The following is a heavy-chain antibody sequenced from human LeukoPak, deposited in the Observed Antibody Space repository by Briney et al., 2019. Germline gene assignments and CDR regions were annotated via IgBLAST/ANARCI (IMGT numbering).Heavy chain of an antibody. V-gene: IGHV4-61*01. CDR2: IYYSGST. CDR1: GGSVSSGSYY. Sequence: PSETLSLTCTVSGGSVSSGSYYWSWIRQPPGKGLEWIGYIYYSGSTNYNPSLKSRVTISVDTSKNQFSLKLSSVTAADTAVYYCARVGSNYDSSGHLDYWGQGTLVTVSS. J-gene: IGHJ4*02. D-gene: IGHD3-22*01. CDR3: ARVGSNYDSSGHLDY.